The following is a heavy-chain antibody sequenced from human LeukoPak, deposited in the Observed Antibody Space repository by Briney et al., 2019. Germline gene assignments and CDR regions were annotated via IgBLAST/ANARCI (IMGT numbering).Heavy chain of an antibody. J-gene: IGHJ6*03. CDR2: MNPNSGNT. CDR3: ARSTEDLSGWYSDYYYYMDV. D-gene: IGHD6-19*01. Sequence: GASVKVSCKASGYTFTSYDINWVRQATGQGLEWMGWMNPNSGNTGYAQKFQGRVTITRNTSISTAYMELSSLRSEDTAVYYCARSTEDLSGWYSDYYYYMDVWGKGTTVTVSS. V-gene: IGHV1-8*03. CDR1: GYTFTSYD.